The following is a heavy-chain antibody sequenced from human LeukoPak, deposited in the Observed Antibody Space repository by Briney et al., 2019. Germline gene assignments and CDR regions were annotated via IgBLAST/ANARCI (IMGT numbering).Heavy chain of an antibody. V-gene: IGHV3-74*01. CDR3: ARDLYSYGSYYYYYGMDV. D-gene: IGHD5-18*01. CDR1: GFTFSSYW. J-gene: IGHJ6*02. CDR2: INSDGSST. Sequence: GGSLSLSCAASGFTFSSYWMHWVRQAPGKGLVWVSRINSDGSSTSYADSVKGRFTISRDNAKNTLYLQMNSLRAEDTAVYYCARDLYSYGSYYYYYGMDVWGQGTTVTVSS.